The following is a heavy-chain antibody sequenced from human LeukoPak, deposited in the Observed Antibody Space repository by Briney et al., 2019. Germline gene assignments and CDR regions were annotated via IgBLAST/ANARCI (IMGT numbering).Heavy chain of an antibody. CDR1: GFTFSSYA. J-gene: IGHJ6*02. CDR3: AKDLYSSSWYYGMDV. Sequence: GGSLRLSCAASGFTFSSYAMSWARQAPGKGLQWVSAISGSGGNTYYADSVKGRFTISRDNSKNTLYLQMNSLRAEDTAVYYCAKDLYSSSWYYGMDVWGQGTTVTVSS. CDR2: ISGSGGNT. D-gene: IGHD6-6*01. V-gene: IGHV3-23*01.